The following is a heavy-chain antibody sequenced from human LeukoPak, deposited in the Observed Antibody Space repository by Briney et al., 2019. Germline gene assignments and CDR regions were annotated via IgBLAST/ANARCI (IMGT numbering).Heavy chain of an antibody. CDR1: GFTFSSYG. CDR2: ISYDGSNK. V-gene: IGHV3-30*18. D-gene: IGHD6-19*01. J-gene: IGHJ4*02. Sequence: PGGSLRLSCAASGFTFSSYGMHWVRQAPGKGLEWVAVISYDGSNKYYADSVKGRFTISRDNSKNTLYLQMNSLRAEDTAAYYCAKGRIAVAGNNYFDYWGQGTLVTVSS. CDR3: AKGRIAVAGNNYFDY.